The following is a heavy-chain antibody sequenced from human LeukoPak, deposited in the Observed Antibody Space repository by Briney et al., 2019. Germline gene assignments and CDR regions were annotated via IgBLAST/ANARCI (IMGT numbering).Heavy chain of an antibody. V-gene: IGHV4-34*01. J-gene: IGHJ4*02. D-gene: IGHD6-19*01. CDR3: ARGLVNSGWGGYFDY. Sequence: SETLSLTCGVYGGSFSGYYWSWIRQSPGKGLEWIGEINHSGSSNYNPSLKSRVTMSVDTSKNHFSLKLSSVTAADTAVYYCARGLVNSGWGGYFDYWGQGTVVTVST. CDR2: INHSGSS. CDR1: GGSFSGYY.